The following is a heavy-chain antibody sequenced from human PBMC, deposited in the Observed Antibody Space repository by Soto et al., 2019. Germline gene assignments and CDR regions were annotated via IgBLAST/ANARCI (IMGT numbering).Heavy chain of an antibody. CDR1: GFTLSGYA. Sequence: EVQLAESGGGLAQPGGSLRLSCAASGFTLSGYAMDWVRQAPGKGLEYVSGISSNGVGTYYANSVQGRFTISRDNSKNTVYLPMGSLRPEDMAVYYCARRARTDFYSMDVWGQGTTVTVSS. V-gene: IGHV3-64*01. D-gene: IGHD6-6*01. CDR3: ARRARTDFYSMDV. J-gene: IGHJ6*03. CDR2: ISSNGVGT.